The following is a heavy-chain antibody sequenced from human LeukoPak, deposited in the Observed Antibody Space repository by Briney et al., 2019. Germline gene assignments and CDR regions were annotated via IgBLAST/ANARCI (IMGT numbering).Heavy chain of an antibody. CDR3: AKDLTYESSGPVIDD. CDR2: VSWDGTT. D-gene: IGHD3-22*01. Sequence: PGGSLRLSCAASGFIFEDYTMHWVRQAPGKTLEWVSLVSWDGTTYYADSLKGRFTISRDNSKNSLYLQMDSLRTEDTAFYYCAKDLTYESSGPVIDDWGLGTLVTVSS. V-gene: IGHV3-43*01. J-gene: IGHJ4*02. CDR1: GFIFEDYT.